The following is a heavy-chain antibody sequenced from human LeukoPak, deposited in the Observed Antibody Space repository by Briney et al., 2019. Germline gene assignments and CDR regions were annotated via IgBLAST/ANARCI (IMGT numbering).Heavy chain of an antibody. Sequence: TGGSLRLSCAASGFTFSSYSMNWVRQAPGKGLEWVSSIDGTSTNIYYADSVKGRFTISRDNAKNSVYLQMNSLRAEDTAVYYCARDDPSMIAALHYWGQGTLVTVSS. CDR1: GFTFSSYS. D-gene: IGHD6-6*01. V-gene: IGHV3-21*01. CDR3: ARDDPSMIAALHY. CDR2: IDGTSTNI. J-gene: IGHJ4*02.